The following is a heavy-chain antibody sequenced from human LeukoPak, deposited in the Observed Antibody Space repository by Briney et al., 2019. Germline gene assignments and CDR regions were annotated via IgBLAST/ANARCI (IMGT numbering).Heavy chain of an antibody. Sequence: PGGSLRLSCAASGFTFSSYSMNWVRQAPGKGLEWVSSISSSSSYIYYADSVKGRFTISRDNAKNSLYLQMNSLRAEDTAVYYCAREHVLWGALDYWGQGTLVTVSS. CDR1: GFTFSSYS. V-gene: IGHV3-21*01. D-gene: IGHD1-26*01. CDR2: ISSSSSYI. J-gene: IGHJ4*02. CDR3: AREHVLWGALDY.